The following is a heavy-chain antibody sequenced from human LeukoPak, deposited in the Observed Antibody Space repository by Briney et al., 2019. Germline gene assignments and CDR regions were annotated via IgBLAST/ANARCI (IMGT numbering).Heavy chain of an antibody. D-gene: IGHD2-2*01. CDR1: GYTFSDHY. J-gene: IGHJ6*02. CDR2: INPSSGDT. V-gene: IGHV1-2*02. Sequence: ASVKVSCKASGYTFSDHYVHWVRQAPGQGLEWMGWINPSSGDTSYAQRFQGRVTLTRDTSISTVYMELTGLRSDDTAVFYCARDGGYCRSASCSQYFYYGLDVWAKGPRSPSP. CDR3: ARDGGYCRSASCSQYFYYGLDV.